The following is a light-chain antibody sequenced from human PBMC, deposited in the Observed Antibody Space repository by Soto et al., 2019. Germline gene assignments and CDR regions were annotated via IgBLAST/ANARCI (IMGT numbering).Light chain of an antibody. J-gene: IGLJ1*01. V-gene: IGLV2-23*02. Sequence: QSALTQPASVSGSPGESIPISCTGTSSEIGSYHLVSWYQHQSGKAPKLIIYKVSQWPSGVSDRFSASKSGNTASLTISGLQAEDEADYYCCSYAGSNWGYVLGTGTRSPS. CDR3: CSYAGSNWGYV. CDR2: KVS. CDR1: SSEIGSYHL.